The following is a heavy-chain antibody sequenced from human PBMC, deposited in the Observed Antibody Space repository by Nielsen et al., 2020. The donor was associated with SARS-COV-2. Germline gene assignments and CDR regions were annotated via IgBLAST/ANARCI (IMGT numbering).Heavy chain of an antibody. CDR3: ASGYCSSTSCLFDY. CDR1: GGSISSYY. V-gene: IGHV4-59*01. CDR2: IYYSGST. J-gene: IGHJ4*02. D-gene: IGHD2-2*03. Sequence: SETLSLTCTVSGGSISSYYWSWIRQPPGKGLEWIGYIYYSGSTNYNPSLKSRVTISVDTSKNQFSLKLSSVTAADTAVHYCASGYCSSTSCLFDYWGQGTLVTVSS.